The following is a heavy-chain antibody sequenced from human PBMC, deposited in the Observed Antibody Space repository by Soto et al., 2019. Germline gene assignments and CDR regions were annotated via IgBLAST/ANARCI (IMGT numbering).Heavy chain of an antibody. J-gene: IGHJ6*02. CDR2: IYYSGST. Sequence: SETLSLTCTVSGGSISSYYWSWIRQPPGKGLEWIGYIYYSGSTNYNPSLKSRVTISVDTSKNQFSLKLSSVTAADTAVYYCARDQLTYDFWSGYQGVYYYGMDVWGQGTTVTVSS. CDR3: ARDQLTYDFWSGYQGVYYYGMDV. CDR1: GGSISSYY. V-gene: IGHV4-59*01. D-gene: IGHD3-3*01.